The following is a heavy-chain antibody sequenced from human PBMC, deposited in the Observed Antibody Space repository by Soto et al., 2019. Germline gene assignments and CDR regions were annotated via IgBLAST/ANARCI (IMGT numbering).Heavy chain of an antibody. CDR3: ARLHNYDFWSGIDY. CDR2: IIPIFGTA. V-gene: IGHV1-69*13. J-gene: IGHJ4*02. Sequence: ASVKVSCKASGGTFSSYAISWVRQAPGQGLEWMGGIIPIFGTANYAQKFQGRATITADESTSTAYMELSSLRSEDTAVYYCARLHNYDFWSGIDYWGQGTLVTVSS. CDR1: GGTFSSYA. D-gene: IGHD3-3*01.